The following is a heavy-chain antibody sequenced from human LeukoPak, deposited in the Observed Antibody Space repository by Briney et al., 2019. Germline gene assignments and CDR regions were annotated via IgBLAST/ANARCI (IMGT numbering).Heavy chain of an antibody. V-gene: IGHV3-30-3*01. CDR3: ARVYYYYYGMDV. CDR1: GFTFSSYA. J-gene: IGHJ6*02. CDR2: ISYDGSNK. Sequence: GRSLRLSCAASGFTFSSYAMHWVRQAPGKGREWVAVISYDGSNKYYAASVKGRFTISRDNSKNTLYLQMNSLRAEDTAVYYCARVYYYYYGMDVWGQGTTVTVSS.